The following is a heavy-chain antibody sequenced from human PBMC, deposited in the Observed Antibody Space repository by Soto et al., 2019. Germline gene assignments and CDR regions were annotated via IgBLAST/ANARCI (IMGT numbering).Heavy chain of an antibody. CDR1: GGSISTSGYY. V-gene: IGHV4-39*01. CDR3: AGGALYYYYYMDV. CDR2: ISYSGHT. D-gene: IGHD3-16*01. Sequence: QLQLQLSGPGLVKPSETLSLTCTVSGGSISTSGYYWGWIRQPPGKGLDWIGSISYSGHTYYNPSLRTRVTMSVATSKSQFSLRLSSVTAADTAVYFCAGGALYYYYYMDVWGKGTTVTVSS. J-gene: IGHJ6*03.